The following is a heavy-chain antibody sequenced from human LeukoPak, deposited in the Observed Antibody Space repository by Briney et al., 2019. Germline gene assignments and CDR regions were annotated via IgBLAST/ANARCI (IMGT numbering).Heavy chain of an antibody. V-gene: IGHV3-43*02. J-gene: IGHJ4*02. Sequence: GGSLRLSCVVSGLNFADYAMHWVRQPPGKGLEWVSLISADGGTTFSADSVKGRFSIARDNSKNSLYLQMNSLRSEDTAMYFCAKESGKFDYWGQGTLVAVST. CDR2: ISADGGTT. CDR3: AKESGKFDY. CDR1: GLNFADYA.